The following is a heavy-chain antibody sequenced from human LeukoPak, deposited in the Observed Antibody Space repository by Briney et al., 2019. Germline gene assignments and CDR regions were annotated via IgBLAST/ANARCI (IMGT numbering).Heavy chain of an antibody. D-gene: IGHD4-11*01. V-gene: IGHV3-64*01. J-gene: IGHJ4*02. Sequence: GGSLRLSCAASGFTFSSYAMHWVRQAPGKGLEYVSAISSNGGSTYYANSVKGRFTISRDNSKNTLYLQMGSLRAEDMAVYYCARDYSARDYWGQGTLVTVPS. CDR1: GFTFSSYA. CDR3: ARDYSARDY. CDR2: ISSNGGST.